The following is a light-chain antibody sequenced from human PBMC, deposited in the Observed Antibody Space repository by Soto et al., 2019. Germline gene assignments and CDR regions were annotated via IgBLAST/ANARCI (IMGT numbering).Light chain of an antibody. CDR3: SSYTISSTRV. J-gene: IGLJ1*01. CDR2: EVS. CDR1: SSDVGGYNY. V-gene: IGLV2-14*01. Sequence: QSALTQPASVSGSPGQSITISCTGTSSDVGGYNYVSWYQHHPGKAPKLIIYEVSNRPSGVSNRFSGSKSGNTASLTISGLQAEDEADYYCSSYTISSTRVFGTGTKLTVL.